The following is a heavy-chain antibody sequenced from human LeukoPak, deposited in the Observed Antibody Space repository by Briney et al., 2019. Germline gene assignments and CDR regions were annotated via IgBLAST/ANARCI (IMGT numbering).Heavy chain of an antibody. D-gene: IGHD2-8*01. Sequence: SETLSLTCSVSGASINSYYWSWIRQPPGKGLEWIGYVHYTGSTNYNPSLKSRVTISLDTSKTQFSLRLSSVTAADTAVYYCARENRVYAIRGVYYYYGMDVWGQGTTVTVSS. V-gene: IGHV4-59*01. J-gene: IGHJ6*02. CDR3: ARENRVYAIRGVYYYYGMDV. CDR1: GASINSYY. CDR2: VHYTGST.